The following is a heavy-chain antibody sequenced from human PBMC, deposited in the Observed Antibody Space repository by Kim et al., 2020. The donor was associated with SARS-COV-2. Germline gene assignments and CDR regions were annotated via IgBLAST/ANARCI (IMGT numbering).Heavy chain of an antibody. CDR3: ARADIDCSGGSCYSHDY. CDR2: IYSGGST. D-gene: IGHD2-15*01. Sequence: GGSLRLSCAASGFTVSSNYMSWVRQAPGKGLEWVSVIYSGGSTYYADSVKGRFTISRDNSKNTLYLQMNSLRAEDTPLYYCARADIDCSGGSCYSHDYWGQGTLVTVSS. CDR1: GFTVSSNY. J-gene: IGHJ4*02. V-gene: IGHV3-53*01.